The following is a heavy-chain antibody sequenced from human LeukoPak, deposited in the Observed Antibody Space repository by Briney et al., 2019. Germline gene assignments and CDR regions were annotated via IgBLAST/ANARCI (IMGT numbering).Heavy chain of an antibody. CDR3: ARQGSCSSTSCYLLENNWFDP. CDR2: IYTSGST. V-gene: IGHV4-4*09. J-gene: IGHJ5*02. Sequence: SETLSLTCTVSGGSISSYYWSWIRQPPGKGLEWIGYIYTSGSTNYNPSLKSRVTISVDTSKNQFSLKLSSVTAAYTAVYYCARQGSCSSTSCYLLENNWFDPWGQGTLVTVSS. CDR1: GGSISSYY. D-gene: IGHD2-2*01.